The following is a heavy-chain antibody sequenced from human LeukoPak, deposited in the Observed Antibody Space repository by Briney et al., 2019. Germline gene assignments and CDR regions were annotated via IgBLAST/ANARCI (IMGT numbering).Heavy chain of an antibody. CDR2: INSDGSAA. V-gene: IGHV3-74*01. CDR3: AGDQKKNYYMNV. Sequence: GGSLRLSCAASRFSFTTSWMHWVRQAPGKGLVWVSRINSDGSAANYADSVKGRFTISRDNTKNTLSLQMYSLRGEDTAVYYCAGDQKKNYYMNVWGKGTTVTVSS. J-gene: IGHJ6*03. CDR1: RFSFTTSW.